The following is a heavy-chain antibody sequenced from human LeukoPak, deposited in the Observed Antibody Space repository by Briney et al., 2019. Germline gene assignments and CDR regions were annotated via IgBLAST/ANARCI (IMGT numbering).Heavy chain of an antibody. J-gene: IGHJ5*02. CDR1: GGSFSGYY. V-gene: IGHV4-34*01. CDR2: INHSGST. D-gene: IGHD4-17*01. Sequence: SETLSLTCAVYGGSFSGYYWSWIRQPPGKGLEWIGEINHSGSTNYNPSLKSRVTISVDTSKNQFSLKLSSVTAADTAVYYCARVAPTVTYFSDLLNWFDPWGQGTLVTVSS. CDR3: ARVAPTVTYFSDLLNWFDP.